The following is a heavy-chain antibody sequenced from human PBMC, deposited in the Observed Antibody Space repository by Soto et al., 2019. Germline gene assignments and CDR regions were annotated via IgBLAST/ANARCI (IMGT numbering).Heavy chain of an antibody. Sequence: QVQLQQWGAGLLKPSETLSLSCAVYGESFSGSYLSWIRQPPWKGLEWIGEINHSGSTIYNPSLKSRVTISVDPSKNQFSLNLSSVIAADTAVYYCARGGGYYYMDVWDKGTTVIVSS. V-gene: IGHV4-34*01. CDR2: INHSGST. CDR3: ARGGGYYYMDV. J-gene: IGHJ6*03. CDR1: GESFSGSY.